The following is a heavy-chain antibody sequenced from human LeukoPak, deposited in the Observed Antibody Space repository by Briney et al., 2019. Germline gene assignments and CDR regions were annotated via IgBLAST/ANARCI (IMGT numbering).Heavy chain of an antibody. CDR2: ISYDGSLK. CDR3: AKEFSYGSGAGDALDI. D-gene: IGHD3-10*01. CDR1: GCTFSGFG. V-gene: IGHV3-30*18. J-gene: IGHJ3*02. Sequence: GGSLRLSCAASGCTFSGFGMHWVRQAPGKGLEWVAVISYDGSLKHYLDSVKGRFTISRDNSKNTVVLQMDSLRVEDTAIHYCAKEFSYGSGAGDALDIWGHGTLVTVSS.